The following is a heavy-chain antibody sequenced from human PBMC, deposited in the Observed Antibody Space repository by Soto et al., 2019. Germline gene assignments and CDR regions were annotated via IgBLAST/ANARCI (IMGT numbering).Heavy chain of an antibody. CDR2: ISSSSSYI. V-gene: IGHV3-21*01. Sequence: EVQLVESGGGLVKPGGSLRLSCAASGFTFSSDSMNWVRQAPGKGLEWVSSISSSSSYIYYGDSVKGRFTVPRANAKKSLYLQMTSLRAEDTAVYSCASGYGSGSHYYYYYMDVWGQGTTVTFAS. CDR1: GFTFSSDS. J-gene: IGHJ6*03. CDR3: ASGYGSGSHYYYYYMDV. D-gene: IGHD5-18*01.